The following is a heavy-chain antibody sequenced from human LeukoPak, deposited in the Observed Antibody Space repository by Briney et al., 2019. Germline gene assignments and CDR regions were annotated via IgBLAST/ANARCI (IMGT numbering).Heavy chain of an antibody. CDR3: SPADDSSGCD. Sequence: GGSLRLSCAASGFTFSNYWMSWVRQAPGRGLQWVANINQDGSVKYYVDSVKGRFTISRYNANNSVSLQMNSLSIEDKDVDYYSPADDSSGCDWGQGTLGTVSS. V-gene: IGHV3-7*03. CDR2: INQDGSVK. J-gene: IGHJ4*02. CDR1: GFTFSNYW. D-gene: IGHD3-22*01.